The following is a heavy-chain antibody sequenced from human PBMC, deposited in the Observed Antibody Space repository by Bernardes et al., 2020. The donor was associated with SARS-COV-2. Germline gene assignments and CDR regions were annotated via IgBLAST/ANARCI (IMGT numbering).Heavy chain of an antibody. CDR1: GFTFSHYG. J-gene: IGHJ4*02. CDR2: ISYDGSQK. Sequence: GSVTRSGAVSGFTFSHYGVHWVRNAPGKGLEWVATISYDGSQKKYADSVKGRFTISRDNSKNTLFLQMNSLRTEDTAVHFCAIGAVAGTESFGFWGQGALVTVSS. D-gene: IGHD6-19*01. V-gene: IGHV3-30*03. CDR3: AIGAVAGTESFGF.